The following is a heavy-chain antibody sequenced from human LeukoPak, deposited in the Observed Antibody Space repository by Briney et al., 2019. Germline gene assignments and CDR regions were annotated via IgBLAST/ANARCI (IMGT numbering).Heavy chain of an antibody. CDR2: ITSGSSPI. D-gene: IGHD6-13*01. V-gene: IGHV3-48*02. CDR1: GFTFSSFS. CDR3: ARDRGAAAVSYGMDV. Sequence: PGLSLRLSCAASGFTFSSFSMNWVRRAPGKGLEWVSYITSGSSPIYYADFVKGRFTISRDHVKNSLFLQMSSLRDEDTAVYYCARDRGAAAVSYGMDVWGQGTTVTVSS. J-gene: IGHJ6*02.